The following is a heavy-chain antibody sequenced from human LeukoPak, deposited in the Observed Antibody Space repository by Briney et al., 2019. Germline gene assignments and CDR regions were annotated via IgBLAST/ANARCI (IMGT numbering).Heavy chain of an antibody. V-gene: IGHV3-23*01. J-gene: IGHJ5*02. CDR1: GFTFSSYA. CDR2: ISGSGGST. CDR3: AKGLARFMVRGVIMS. D-gene: IGHD3-10*01. Sequence: GGSLRLSCAASGFTFSSYAMSWVRQAPGKGLEWVSAISGSGGSTYYADSVKGRFTISRDNSKNTLYLQMNSLRAEDTAVYYCAKGLARFMVRGVIMSWGQGTLVTVSS.